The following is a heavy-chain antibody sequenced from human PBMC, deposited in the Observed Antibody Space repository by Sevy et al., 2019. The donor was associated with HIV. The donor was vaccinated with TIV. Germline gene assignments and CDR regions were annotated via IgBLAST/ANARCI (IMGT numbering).Heavy chain of an antibody. Sequence: GGSLRLSCVVSGFNFSSYWMSWVRQAPGRGLEWVTNIRQDGSEKYYVDSVKGRFTISRDNAKNSLYLQMNSLRAEDTAVYYCARAIGLGYWGQGTLLTVSS. CDR1: GFNFSSYW. V-gene: IGHV3-7*01. D-gene: IGHD3-16*01. CDR2: IRQDGSEK. CDR3: ARAIGLGY. J-gene: IGHJ4*02.